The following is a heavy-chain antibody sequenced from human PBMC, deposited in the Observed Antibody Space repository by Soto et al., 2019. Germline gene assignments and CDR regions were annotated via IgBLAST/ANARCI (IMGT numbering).Heavy chain of an antibody. CDR2: IDPSDSYT. J-gene: IGHJ6*02. Sequence: GESLKISCKGSGYSFTSYWISWVRQMPGKGLEGMGRIDPSDSYTNYSPSFQGHVTISADKSISTAYLQWSSLNASDTAMSYCARLVTSDKATVPLFGDYYYGIDVWGQGTTVRVSS. CDR1: GYSFTSYW. V-gene: IGHV5-10-1*01. D-gene: IGHD3-10*02. CDR3: ARLVTSDKATVPLFGDYYYGIDV.